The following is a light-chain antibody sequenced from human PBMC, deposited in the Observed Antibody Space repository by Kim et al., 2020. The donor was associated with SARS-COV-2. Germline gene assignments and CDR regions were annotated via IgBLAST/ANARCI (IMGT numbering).Light chain of an antibody. CDR2: AAS. CDR1: QSICSY. CDR3: QQSYSTPYT. V-gene: IGKV1-39*01. J-gene: IGKJ2*01. Sequence: SASVGDRVTITCRASQSICSYLNWYQQKPGKAPKLLIYAASSLQSGVPSRFSGSGSGTDFTLTISSLPPEDFATYYCQQSYSTPYTFGQGTKLEI.